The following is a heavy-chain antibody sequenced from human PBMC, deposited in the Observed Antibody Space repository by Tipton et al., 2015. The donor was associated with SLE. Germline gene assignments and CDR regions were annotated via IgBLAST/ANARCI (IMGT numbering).Heavy chain of an antibody. CDR3: AIFSRDGYNPEDY. D-gene: IGHD5-24*01. V-gene: IGHV4-39*07. CDR2: IYYSGST. Sequence: TLSLTCTVSGGSISSSSYYWGWIRQPPGKGLEWIGSIYYSGSTYYNPSLKSRVTISVDTSKNQFSLKLSSVTAADTAVYYCAIFSRDGYNPEDYWGQGTLVTVSS. CDR1: GGSISSSSYY. J-gene: IGHJ4*02.